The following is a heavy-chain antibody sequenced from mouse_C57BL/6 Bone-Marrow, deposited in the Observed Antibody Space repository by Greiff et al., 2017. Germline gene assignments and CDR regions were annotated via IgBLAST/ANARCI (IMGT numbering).Heavy chain of an antibody. CDR3: AYGSSYDYFDY. CDR2: IDPSDSYT. CDR1: GYTFTSYW. Sequence: QVQLQQPGAELVMPGASVKLSCKASGYTFTSYWMHWVKQRPGQGLEWIGEIDPSDSYTNYNQKFKGKSTLTVDKSSSTAYMQLSSLTSEDSAVYYCAYGSSYDYFDYWGKGTTLTVSS. J-gene: IGHJ2*01. D-gene: IGHD1-1*01. V-gene: IGHV1-69*01.